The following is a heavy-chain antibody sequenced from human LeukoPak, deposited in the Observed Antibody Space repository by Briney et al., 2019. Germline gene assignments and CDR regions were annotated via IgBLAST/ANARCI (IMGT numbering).Heavy chain of an antibody. D-gene: IGHD6-19*01. Sequence: TSQTLSLTCTVSAGSISSGSYYWSWIRQPAGKGLEWIGRIYTTGSTNHNPSLRSRITISIDTSKNQFSLKLSSVTAADTAVYYCARRIAVAGGGWFDPWGQGTLVTVSS. CDR2: IYTTGST. V-gene: IGHV4-61*02. J-gene: IGHJ5*02. CDR3: ARRIAVAGGGWFDP. CDR1: AGSISSGSYY.